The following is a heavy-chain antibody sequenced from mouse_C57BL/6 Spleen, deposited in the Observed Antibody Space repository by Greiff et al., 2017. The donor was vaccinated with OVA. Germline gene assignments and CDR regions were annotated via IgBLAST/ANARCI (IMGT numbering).Heavy chain of an antibody. V-gene: IGHV1-64*01. CDR3: ARPTVVNYYAMDY. D-gene: IGHD1-1*01. Sequence: QVQLQQPGAELVKPGASVKLSCKASGYTFTSYWMHWVKQRPGQGLEWIGMIHPNSGSTNYNEKFKSKATLPVDKSSSTAYMQLSSLTSEDSAVYYCARPTVVNYYAMDYWGQGTSVTVSS. CDR2: IHPNSGST. CDR1: GYTFTSYW. J-gene: IGHJ4*01.